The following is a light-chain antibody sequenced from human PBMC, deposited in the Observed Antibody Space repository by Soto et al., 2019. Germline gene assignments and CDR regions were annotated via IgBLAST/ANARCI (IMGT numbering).Light chain of an antibody. V-gene: IGKV1-5*01. CDR2: NAF. CDR3: QQYNVYSRT. J-gene: IGKJ1*01. Sequence: DIQLTQSPSTVSASVGDRLTITCRASQSVSGWLAWYQHKPGKAPKLLIYNAFTLETGVPSRFSGSGSETEFTLTISGLQPDDFATYYCQQYNVYSRTFGQGTKVDIK. CDR1: QSVSGW.